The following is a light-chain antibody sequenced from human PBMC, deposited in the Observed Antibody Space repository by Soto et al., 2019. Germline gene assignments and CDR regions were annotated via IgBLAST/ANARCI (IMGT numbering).Light chain of an antibody. CDR2: DAS. J-gene: IGKJ5*01. CDR3: QQYYSYPS. V-gene: IGKV1-5*01. CDR1: QSISSW. Sequence: GDRVTITCRASQSISSWLAWYQQKPGKAPKLLIYDASSLESGVPSRFSGSGSGTDFTLTISCLQSEDFATYYCQQYYSYPSFRQGTRLEIK.